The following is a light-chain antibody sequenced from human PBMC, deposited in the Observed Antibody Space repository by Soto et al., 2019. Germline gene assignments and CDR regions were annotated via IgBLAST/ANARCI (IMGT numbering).Light chain of an antibody. Sequence: DIQMTQSPSSRSASIVDRVAITCLASQDIRSYLNWYQQKPGRAPNLLISGTSNLETGVPSRFSGSGSGTEFTFIITSLQPEDFATYYCQQYNSLPLNFGGGTKVDIK. CDR1: QDIRSY. J-gene: IGKJ4*01. CDR3: QQYNSLPLN. CDR2: GTS. V-gene: IGKV1-33*01.